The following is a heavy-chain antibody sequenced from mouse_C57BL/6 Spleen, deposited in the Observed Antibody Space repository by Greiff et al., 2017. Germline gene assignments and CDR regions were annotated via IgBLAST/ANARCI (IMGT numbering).Heavy chain of an antibody. D-gene: IGHD2-2*01. Sequence: EVQRVESGGDLVKPGGSLKLSCAASGFTFSSYGMSWVRQTPDKRLEWVATISSGGSYTYYPDSVKGRFTISRDNAKNTLYLQLSSLKSEDTAMYYCAKEGSTMVKAWFAYWGQGTLVTVSA. CDR2: ISSGGSYT. J-gene: IGHJ3*01. CDR1: GFTFSSYG. V-gene: IGHV5-6*01. CDR3: AKEGSTMVKAWFAY.